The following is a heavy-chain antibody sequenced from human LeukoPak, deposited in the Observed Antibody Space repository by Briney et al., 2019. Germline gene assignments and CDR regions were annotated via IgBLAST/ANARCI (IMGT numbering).Heavy chain of an antibody. CDR1: GGTFIIYT. D-gene: IGHD6-13*01. CDR2: IIPIFGTA. V-gene: IGHV1-69*05. Sequence: SVTVSCKASGGTFIIYTLSWVRPAPGQGLEWMGEIIPIFGTANYAQKFQGRVTITTDESTSTAYMELSSLRSEDTAVYYCARGGYSSSLFDYWGEGTLVTVSS. CDR3: ARGGYSSSLFDY. J-gene: IGHJ4*02.